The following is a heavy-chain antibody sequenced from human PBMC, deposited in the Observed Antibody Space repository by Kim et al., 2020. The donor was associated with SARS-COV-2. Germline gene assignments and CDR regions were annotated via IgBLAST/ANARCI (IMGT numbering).Heavy chain of an antibody. CDR3: ARDGILVRGVTQRFSYGMDV. D-gene: IGHD3-10*01. Sequence: SETLSLTCTVSGGSITSDGHYWSWIRQHPGKGLEWIGYIYYSGSTHYNPSLKSRATISVDTSKNQFSLKLSSVTAADTAVYYCARDGILVRGVTQRFSYGMDVWGQGTPVTVSS. V-gene: IGHV4-31*03. J-gene: IGHJ6*02. CDR1: GGSITSDGHY. CDR2: IYYSGST.